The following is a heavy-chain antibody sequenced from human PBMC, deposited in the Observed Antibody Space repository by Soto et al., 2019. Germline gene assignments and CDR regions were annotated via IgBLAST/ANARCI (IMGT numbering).Heavy chain of an antibody. CDR2: IYYSGST. CDR3: ASAGGGYIRSFDYFGY. Sequence: QVQLQESGPGLVKPSQTLSLTCTVSGGSIRSGGYYWSWIRQHPGKGLEWIGDIYYSGSTYYNPSLKSRVTISVDTSKNQFSPKLSSVTAAATAMYYCASAGGGYIRSFDYFGYWGQGTLVTVSS. V-gene: IGHV4-31*03. CDR1: GGSIRSGGYY. D-gene: IGHD5-12*01. J-gene: IGHJ4*02.